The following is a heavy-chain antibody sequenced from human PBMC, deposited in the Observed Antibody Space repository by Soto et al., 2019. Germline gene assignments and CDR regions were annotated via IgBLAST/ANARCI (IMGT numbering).Heavy chain of an antibody. CDR3: SKDKPNYSGRAA. CDR2: MNWDGGDT. V-gene: IGHV3-43*01. Sequence: VQLVESGGVVVQPGGSLRLSCAASGFNFEDYTMHLVRQAPGKGLEWVSLMNWDGGDTYYADSVKGRFTISRDNSKNSLYLQMNSLTTEDTALYYCSKDKPNYSGRAAWGQGTTVTVSS. CDR1: GFNFEDYT. J-gene: IGHJ6*02.